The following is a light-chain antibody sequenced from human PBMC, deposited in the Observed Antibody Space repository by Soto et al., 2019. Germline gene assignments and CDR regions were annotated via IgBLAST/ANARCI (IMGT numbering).Light chain of an antibody. CDR2: AAS. V-gene: IGKV1-39*01. J-gene: IGKJ4*01. CDR3: QQSYSTPLT. Sequence: DIQMTQSPSSLSASVGDRVTITCRASQSISSYLNWYLQKPGKAPKLLIYAASSLQSGVPSRFSGSGSGTDFTLTISSLQPEEFATYYCQQSYSTPLTFGGGTKVEIK. CDR1: QSISSY.